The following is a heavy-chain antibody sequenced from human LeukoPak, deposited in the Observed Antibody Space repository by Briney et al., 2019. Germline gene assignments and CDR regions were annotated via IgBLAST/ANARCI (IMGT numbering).Heavy chain of an antibody. V-gene: IGHV3-9*01. Sequence: GGSLRLSCAASGFTFDDYAMHWVRQRPGKGLEWVSGIGWNSGSIGYADSVKGRFTISRDNAKNSLYLQMNSLRADDTAVYFCARHRYYFDYWGQGTLVTVSS. CDR3: ARHRYYFDY. J-gene: IGHJ4*02. CDR2: IGWNSGSI. CDR1: GFTFDDYA.